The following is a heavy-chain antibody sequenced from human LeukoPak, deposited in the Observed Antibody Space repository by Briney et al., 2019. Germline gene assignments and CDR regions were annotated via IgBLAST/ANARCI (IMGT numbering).Heavy chain of an antibody. J-gene: IGHJ5*02. CDR3: ASYRETQQTGYSSGWYYWFDP. D-gene: IGHD6-19*01. Sequence: PSETLSLTCTVSGDSISSYYWSWIRQPPGKGLEWIGYIYYSGSTNYNPSLKSRVTISVDTSKNQFSLKLSSVTAADSAVYYCASYRETQQTGYSSGWYYWFDPWGQGTLVTVSS. CDR2: IYYSGST. CDR1: GDSISSYY. V-gene: IGHV4-59*01.